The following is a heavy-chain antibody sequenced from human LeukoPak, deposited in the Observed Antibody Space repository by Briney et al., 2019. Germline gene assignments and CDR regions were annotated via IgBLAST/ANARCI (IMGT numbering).Heavy chain of an antibody. CDR3: ARAEDSSDWDNFDY. CDR1: GYSISSGYF. D-gene: IGHD6-19*01. CDR2: VFYSGST. Sequence: SETLSLTCTVSGYSISSGYFWGWIRQPPGKGLEWIGYVFYSGSTNYNPSLRSRVTISVDTSKNQFSLKLSSVTAADTAVYYCARAEDSSDWDNFDYWGQGTLVTVSS. V-gene: IGHV4-38-2*02. J-gene: IGHJ4*02.